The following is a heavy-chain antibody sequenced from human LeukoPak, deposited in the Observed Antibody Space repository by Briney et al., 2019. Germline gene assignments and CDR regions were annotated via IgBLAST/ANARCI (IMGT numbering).Heavy chain of an antibody. CDR2: INHSGST. D-gene: IGHD3-3*01. J-gene: IGHJ3*02. CDR1: GGSFSGYY. Sequence: PSETLSLTCAVYGGSFSGYYWSWIRQPPGKGLEWIGEINHSGSTYYNPSLKSRVTISVDTSKNQFSLKLSSVTAADTAVYYCAREGYDFWSGYGGSDAFDIWGQGTMVTVSS. CDR3: AREGYDFWSGYGGSDAFDI. V-gene: IGHV4-34*09.